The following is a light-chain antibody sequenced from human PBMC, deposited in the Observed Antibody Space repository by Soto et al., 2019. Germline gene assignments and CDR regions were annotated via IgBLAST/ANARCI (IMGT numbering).Light chain of an antibody. CDR1: QSVGSS. CDR3: QQYGKSPIT. J-gene: IGKJ5*01. CDR2: GAS. V-gene: IGKV3-20*01. Sequence: EKVMTQSPAILSVSPGERATLSCRASQSVGSSLAWYQQKPGQAPRLLIYGASSRATGIPDRFSGSGSGTDFSLTISRLEPEDFAVYYCQQYGKSPITFGQGTRLEIK.